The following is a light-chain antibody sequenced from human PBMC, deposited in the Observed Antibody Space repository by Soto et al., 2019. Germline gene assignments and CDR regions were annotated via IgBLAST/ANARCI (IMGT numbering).Light chain of an antibody. CDR1: SSDVGGYNY. CDR3: SSYTSGTSYV. J-gene: IGLJ1*01. Sequence: SVLTQPASVSGSPGQSITISCTGTSSDVGGYNYVSWYQHHPGKAPKIMVFEVSNRPSGVSNRFSGSKSGNTASLTISGLQPEDEADYYCSSYTSGTSYVFGTGTKVTV. CDR2: EVS. V-gene: IGLV2-14*01.